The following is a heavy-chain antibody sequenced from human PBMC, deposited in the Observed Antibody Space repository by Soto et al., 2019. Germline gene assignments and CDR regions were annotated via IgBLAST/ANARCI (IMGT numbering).Heavy chain of an antibody. D-gene: IGHD2-15*01. CDR1: GYTFTSYD. Sequence: ASVKVSCKASGYTFTSYDINWVRQATGQGLEWMGWMNPNSGNTGYAQKFQGRVTMTRNTSISTAYMELSSLRSEDTAVYYCAMYGFYCSGGSCPVRYYYYGMDVWGQGTTVTVSS. CDR2: MNPNSGNT. CDR3: AMYGFYCSGGSCPVRYYYYGMDV. V-gene: IGHV1-8*01. J-gene: IGHJ6*02.